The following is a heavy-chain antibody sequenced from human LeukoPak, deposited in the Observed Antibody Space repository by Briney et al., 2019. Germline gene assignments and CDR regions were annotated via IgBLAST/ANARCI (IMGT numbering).Heavy chain of an antibody. V-gene: IGHV1-69*05. CDR3: ARVAYYYDSSGHYREGHFDY. CDR1: GGTFSTYA. Sequence: ASVKVSCKASGGTFSTYAISWVRQAPGQGLEWMGGIIPMFGTANYAQKFQGRVTITTDESTSTAYMELSSLRSEDTAVYYCARVAYYYDSSGHYREGHFDYWGQGTLVTVSS. CDR2: IIPMFGTA. D-gene: IGHD3-22*01. J-gene: IGHJ4*02.